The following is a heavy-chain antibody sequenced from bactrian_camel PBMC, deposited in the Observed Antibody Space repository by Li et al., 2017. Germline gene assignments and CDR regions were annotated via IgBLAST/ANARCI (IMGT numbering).Heavy chain of an antibody. CDR3: AKATDLWAPAPRGNWGNIQ. CDR2: IDRDGST. D-gene: IGHD5*01. Sequence: QLVESGGGSVQAGGSLRLSCVASGIIPCMGWFRQTPEKEQREGVAHIDRDGSTTYTDSVKGRFIISQDNAKTTAYLQMDSLKPEDTALYYCAKATDLWAPAPRGNWGNIQRGQGTQVTVS. CDR1: GIIPC. J-gene: IGHJ4*01. V-gene: IGHV3S53*01.